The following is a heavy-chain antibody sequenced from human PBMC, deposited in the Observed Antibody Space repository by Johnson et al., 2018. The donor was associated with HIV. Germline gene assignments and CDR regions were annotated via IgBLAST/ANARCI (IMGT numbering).Heavy chain of an antibody. CDR3: TTGSCIDGVCYAFDV. D-gene: IGHD2-8*01. Sequence: EMQLVESGGGLIQPGGSLRLSCAASGFTVSSNYMTWVRQAPGKGLEWVSVIYSGGSTYYADSVKGRFTISRDNSKNTLYLQMNSLRAEDTPVYYCTTGSCIDGVCYAFDVWGQGTMVTVSS. CDR1: GFTVSSNY. V-gene: IGHV3-66*01. CDR2: IYSGGST. J-gene: IGHJ3*01.